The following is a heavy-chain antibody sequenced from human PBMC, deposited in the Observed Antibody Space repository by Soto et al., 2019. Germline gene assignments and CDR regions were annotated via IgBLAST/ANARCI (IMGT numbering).Heavy chain of an antibody. CDR2: MNPNSGGT. CDR1: GYTFTGYY. CDR3: ARVRLYCSSTSCCYSNNWFDP. D-gene: IGHD2-2*01. J-gene: IGHJ5*02. V-gene: IGHV1-2*02. Sequence: GASVKVSCKASGYTFTGYYMHWVRQAPGQGLEWTGWMNPNSGGTNYAQKFQGRVTMTRDTSISTAYMELSRLRSDDTAVYYCARVRLYCSSTSCCYSNNWFDPWGQGTLVTVSS.